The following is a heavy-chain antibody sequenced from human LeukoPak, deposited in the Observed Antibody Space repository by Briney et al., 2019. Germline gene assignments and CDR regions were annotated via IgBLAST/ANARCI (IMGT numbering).Heavy chain of an antibody. V-gene: IGHV4-59*01. CDR3: ARVGGSGSYYYAMDV. Sequence: PSETLSLTCTVSAVSISSYYWSWIRQPPGKGLEWIGYIYYSGSTNYNPSLKSRFTISVDTSKNQFSLKLSSVSGADTAVYYCARVGGSGSYYYAMDVWGEGTTVTVSS. CDR2: IYYSGST. D-gene: IGHD3-10*01. CDR1: AVSISSYY. J-gene: IGHJ6*04.